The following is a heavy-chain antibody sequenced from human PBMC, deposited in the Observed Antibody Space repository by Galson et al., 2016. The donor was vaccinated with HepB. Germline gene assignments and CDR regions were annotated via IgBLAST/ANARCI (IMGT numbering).Heavy chain of an antibody. CDR2: INSDGSST. J-gene: IGHJ4*02. CDR1: GFTFSKYW. Sequence: SLRLSCAASGFTFSKYWMHWVRQAPGKGVEWVSRINSDGSSTSYADSVKGRFTISRDNAKNTLSLQMSSLRVEDTAVYYCARSSGSGVDYWGQGTMVTVSS. D-gene: IGHD3-10*01. CDR3: ARSSGSGVDY. V-gene: IGHV3-74*01.